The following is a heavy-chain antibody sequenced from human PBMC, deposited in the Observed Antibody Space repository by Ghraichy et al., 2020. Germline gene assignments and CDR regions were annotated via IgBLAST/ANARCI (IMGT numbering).Heavy chain of an antibody. J-gene: IGHJ4*02. V-gene: IGHV4-34*01. CDR2: INHSGST. Sequence: SETLSLTCAVYGGSFSGYYWSWIRQPPGKGLEWIGEINHSGSTNYNPSLKSRVTISVDTSKNQFSLKLSSVTAADTAVYYCARAVRYVDYWGQGTLVTVSS. CDR1: GGSFSGYY. CDR3: ARAVRYVDY. D-gene: IGHD3-16*02.